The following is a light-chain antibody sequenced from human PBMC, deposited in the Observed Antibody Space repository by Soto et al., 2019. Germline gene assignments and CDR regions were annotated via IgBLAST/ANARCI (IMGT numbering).Light chain of an antibody. Sequence: EIVLTQSPGTLSLSPGERATLSCRASQSVSSSYLAWYQQKPGQAPRLLISGASSRATGIPDRFSGSGSGTDFTLTISRLAREDFAVYYCQQYGSSRYTFGQGTKLEIK. J-gene: IGKJ2*01. CDR1: QSVSSSY. CDR2: GAS. CDR3: QQYGSSRYT. V-gene: IGKV3-20*01.